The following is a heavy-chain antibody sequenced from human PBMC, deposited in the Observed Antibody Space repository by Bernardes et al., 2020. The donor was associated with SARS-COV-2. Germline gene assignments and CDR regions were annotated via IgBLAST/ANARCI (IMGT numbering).Heavy chain of an antibody. J-gene: IGHJ5*02. CDR1: AYSISSGYY. CDR2: ISHTGST. Sequence: SETLSLTCAISAYSISSGYYWGWIRQPPGKGLEWIGSISHTGSTYYNPSLKSRVTISVDTSKNHLPLTVSSVTAADTAVYYCAREAGDSSSSLDPWGQGALVTVSS. D-gene: IGHD6-6*01. CDR3: AREAGDSSSSLDP. V-gene: IGHV4-38-2*02.